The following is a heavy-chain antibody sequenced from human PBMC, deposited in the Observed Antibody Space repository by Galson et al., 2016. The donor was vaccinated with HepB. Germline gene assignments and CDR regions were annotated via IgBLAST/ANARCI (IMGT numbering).Heavy chain of an antibody. CDR1: KFTFDDYA. J-gene: IGHJ4*02. CDR3: ARGPSEVPGERTTYFYS. V-gene: IGHV3-9*01. D-gene: IGHD6-19*01. Sequence: SLRLSCAASKFTFDDYAMHWVRQPPGKGLEWVSSISWNSANMAYADSVRGRFTISRDSAKKSLYLQMNTLRAEDTALYYCARGPSEVPGERTTYFYSWGQGTLVTVSS. CDR2: ISWNSANM.